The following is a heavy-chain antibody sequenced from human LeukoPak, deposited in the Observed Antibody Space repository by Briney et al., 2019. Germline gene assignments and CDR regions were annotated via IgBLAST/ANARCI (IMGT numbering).Heavy chain of an antibody. CDR2: IKEDESAI. V-gene: IGHV3-7*01. CDR3: ARILTYSYGLDY. J-gene: IGHJ4*02. Sequence: PGGSLRLSCAASGFSLSSSWMAWVRQAPGNGLEWVANIKEDESAIYYVDSVKGRFTASRDNAKNSLYLQMHSLSAEDTAVDYCARILTYSYGLDYWGQGILVTVSS. CDR1: GFSLSSSW. D-gene: IGHD5-18*01.